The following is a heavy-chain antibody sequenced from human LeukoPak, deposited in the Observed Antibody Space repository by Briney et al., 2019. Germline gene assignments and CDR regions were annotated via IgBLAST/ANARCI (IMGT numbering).Heavy chain of an antibody. Sequence: SETLSLTCTVSGGSISSYYWSWIRQPAGKGLEWIGRIYTSGSTNYNPSLKSRVTMSVDTSKNQFSLKLSSVTAADTAVYYCARDYYGSGSYYDYFDYWGQGTLVTVSS. CDR3: ARDYYGSGSYYDYFDY. CDR2: IYTSGST. D-gene: IGHD3-10*01. CDR1: GGSISSYY. V-gene: IGHV4-4*07. J-gene: IGHJ4*02.